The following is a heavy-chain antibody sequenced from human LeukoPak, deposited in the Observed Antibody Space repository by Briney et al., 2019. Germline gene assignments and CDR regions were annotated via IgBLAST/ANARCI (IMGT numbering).Heavy chain of an antibody. J-gene: IGHJ6*03. CDR3: ARGGAAAGRNYYYMDV. Sequence: PSETLSLTCDVYGGSFSGYYWSWIRQPPGQGLEWIGEINHSGSTNYNPSLKSRVTISVDTSNNQFSLKLSSVTAADAAVYYCARGGAAAGRNYYYMDVWGKGTTVTVSS. V-gene: IGHV4-34*01. CDR2: INHSGST. D-gene: IGHD6-13*01. CDR1: GGSFSGYY.